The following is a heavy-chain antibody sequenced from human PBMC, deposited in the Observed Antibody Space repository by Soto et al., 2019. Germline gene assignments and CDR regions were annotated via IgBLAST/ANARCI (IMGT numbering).Heavy chain of an antibody. V-gene: IGHV4-30-2*01. CDR3: ASGSHVPHY. D-gene: IGHD6-6*01. J-gene: IGHJ4*02. Sequence: QLQLQESGSGLVKPSQTLSLTCAVSGGSISSGGYSWSWIRQPPGKGLEWIGYISHSGSTHYNPSLRSRVTISGGRSKNQFSLKLSAVTAADTAMYYCASGSHVPHYWGQGTLVTVSS. CDR2: ISHSGST. CDR1: GGSISSGGYS.